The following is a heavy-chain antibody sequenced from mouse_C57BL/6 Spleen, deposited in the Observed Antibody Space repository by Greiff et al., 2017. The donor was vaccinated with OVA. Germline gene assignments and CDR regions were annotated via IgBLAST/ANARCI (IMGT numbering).Heavy chain of an antibody. CDR2: INPNNGGT. V-gene: IGHV1-26*01. J-gene: IGHJ3*01. D-gene: IGHD2-4*01. CDR3: ARDDSFAY. CDR1: GYTFTDYY. Sequence: VQLQQSGPELVKPGASVKISCKASGYTFTDYYMNWVKQSHGKSLEWIGDINPNNGGTSYNQKFKGKATLTVDKSSSTAYMELRSLTSEDSAVYYCARDDSFAYWGQGTLVTVSA.